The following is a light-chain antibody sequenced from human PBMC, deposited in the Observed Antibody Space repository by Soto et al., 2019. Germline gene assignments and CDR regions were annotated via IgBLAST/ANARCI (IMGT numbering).Light chain of an antibody. J-gene: IGLJ2*01. V-gene: IGLV2-23*01. CDR3: CSYAGSRGLV. CDR2: EGG. CDR1: SSDIGNYNL. Sequence: QSALTQPASVSGSLGQSITISCTGTSSDIGNYNLVSWYQQYPGKAPKLMIYEGGKRPPGISNRFSGSKSGNTASLTISGLQAEDEADYYCCSYAGSRGLVFGGGTKVTVL.